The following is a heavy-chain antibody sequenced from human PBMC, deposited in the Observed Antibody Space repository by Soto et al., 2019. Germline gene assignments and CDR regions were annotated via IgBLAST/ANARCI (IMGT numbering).Heavy chain of an antibody. CDR2: IIPFIGTA. J-gene: IGHJ6*04. D-gene: IGHD3-22*01. V-gene: IGHV1-69*11. CDR1: GGTFSSYA. CDR3: ARDNLDSSVHGANYGMAF. Sequence: GTSVEVSWDDCGGTFSSYAISCVRQEHGQGLEWMGRIIPFIGTANYAQKFQGRVTITADESTSTAYMELTSLRSEDTAVYYCARDNLDSSVHGANYGMAFWGKGTTVPVS.